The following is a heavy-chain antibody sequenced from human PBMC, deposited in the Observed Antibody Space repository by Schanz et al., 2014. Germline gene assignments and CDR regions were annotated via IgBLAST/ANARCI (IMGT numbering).Heavy chain of an antibody. CDR3: AKGQLLSYYFDY. CDR2: LSARGHRT. V-gene: IGHV3-23*04. Sequence: EVQLVESGGGLVQPGGSLRLSCAASGFTFSSYAMSWVRQAPGRGLEWVSALSARGHRTQYADSVMGRFTISSDISKNTLYLQMNSLRAEDTAVYYCAKGQLLSYYFDYWGQGTLVTVSS. D-gene: IGHD2-21*01. J-gene: IGHJ4*02. CDR1: GFTFSSYA.